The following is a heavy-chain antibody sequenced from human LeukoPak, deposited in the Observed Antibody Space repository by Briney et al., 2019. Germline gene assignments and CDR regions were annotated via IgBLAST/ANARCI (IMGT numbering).Heavy chain of an antibody. D-gene: IGHD3-10*01. V-gene: IGHV4-34*01. CDR3: ARLKITMVRGVIMGSYYYHYYMDV. CDR1: GGSFSGYY. Sequence: PSETLSLTCAVYGGSFSGYYWSWIRQPPGKGLEWIGEINHSGSTNYNPSLKSRVTISVDTSKNQFSLKLSSVTAADTAVYYCARLKITMVRGVIMGSYYYHYYMDVWGKGTTVTVSS. J-gene: IGHJ6*03. CDR2: INHSGST.